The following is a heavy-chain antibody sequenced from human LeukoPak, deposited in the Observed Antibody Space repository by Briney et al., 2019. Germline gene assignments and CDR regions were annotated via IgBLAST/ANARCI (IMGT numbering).Heavy chain of an antibody. CDR1: GFTFSSYE. CDR3: ASGYDSSVMLDY. V-gene: IGHV3-48*03. D-gene: IGHD3-22*01. CDR2: ISSSGSST. J-gene: IGHJ4*02. Sequence: QPGGSLRLSCATCGFTFSSYEMNWVRQAPGKGLEWISHISSSGSSTYYADSVKGRFTVSKDNAHNSLYLQMNSLRAEDTAVYYCASGYDSSVMLDYWGQGTLVTVSS.